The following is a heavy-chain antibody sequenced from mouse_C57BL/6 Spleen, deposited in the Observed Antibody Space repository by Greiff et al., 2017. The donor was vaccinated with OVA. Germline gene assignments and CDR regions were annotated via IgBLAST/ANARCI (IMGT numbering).Heavy chain of an antibody. V-gene: IGHV1-69*01. CDR3: ARLLDY. CDR1: GYTFTSYW. Sequence: QVQLQQSGPELVKPGASVKISCKASGYTFTSYWMHWVKQRPGQGLEWIGEIDPSDSYTNYNQKFKGKSTLTVDKSSSTAYMQLSSLTSEDSAVYYCARLLDYWGQGTTLTVSS. CDR2: IDPSDSYT. J-gene: IGHJ2*01.